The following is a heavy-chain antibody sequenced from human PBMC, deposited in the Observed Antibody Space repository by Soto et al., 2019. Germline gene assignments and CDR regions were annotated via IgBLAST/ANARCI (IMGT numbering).Heavy chain of an antibody. CDR3: ARDLFPAEKNWNDACNYFDP. D-gene: IGHD1-1*01. V-gene: IGHV1-2*02. Sequence: GASVKVSCKTSGYTFTGHIIHWLRQAPGQGLEWLGWINPKSGDKLYAQKFQGRVTMTRDTSISTVYMDLTRLTSDDTAVYYCARDLFPAEKNWNDACNYFDPWGQGTLVTVSS. CDR1: GYTFTGHI. CDR2: INPKSGDK. J-gene: IGHJ5*02.